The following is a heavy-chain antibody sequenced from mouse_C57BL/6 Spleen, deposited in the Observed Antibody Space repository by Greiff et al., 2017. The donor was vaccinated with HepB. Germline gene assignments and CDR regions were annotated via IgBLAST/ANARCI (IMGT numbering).Heavy chain of an antibody. J-gene: IGHJ3*01. Sequence: QVQLKESGPGLVQPSQSLSITCTVSGFSLTSYGVHWVRQSPGKGLEWLGVIWSGGSTDYNAAFISRLSISKDNSKSQVCFKMNSLQADDTAIYYCASSYDYDGAWFAYWGQGTLVTVSA. CDR2: IWSGGST. V-gene: IGHV2-2*01. CDR1: GFSLTSYG. CDR3: ASSYDYDGAWFAY. D-gene: IGHD2-4*01.